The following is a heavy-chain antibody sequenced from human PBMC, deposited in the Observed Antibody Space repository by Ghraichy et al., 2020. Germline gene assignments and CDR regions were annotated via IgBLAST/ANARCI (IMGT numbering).Heavy chain of an antibody. CDR3: ARDSDSSWGSYNGLDV. CDR1: GFIFSSYG. J-gene: IGHJ6*02. Sequence: GGSLRLSCTASGFIFSSYGMHWVRQAPGKGLEWVAVMWFDGSNQNYVDSVKGRFTISRDNPKNTLYLQMNSLRAEDTAVYYCARDSDSSWGSYNGLDVWGQGPTVT. D-gene: IGHD6-13*01. CDR2: MWFDGSNQ. V-gene: IGHV3-33*08.